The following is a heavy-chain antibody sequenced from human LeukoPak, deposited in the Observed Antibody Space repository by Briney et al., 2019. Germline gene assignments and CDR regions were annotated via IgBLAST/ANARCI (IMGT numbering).Heavy chain of an antibody. D-gene: IGHD2-15*01. V-gene: IGHV4-59*01. Sequence: PSETLSLTCTVSGGSISSYYWSRIRQPPGKGLEWIGYIYYSGSTNYNPSLKSRVTISVDTSKNQFSLKLSSVTAADTAVYYCARDVAGDYWGQGTLVTVSS. CDR2: IYYSGST. J-gene: IGHJ4*02. CDR3: ARDVAGDY. CDR1: GGSISSYY.